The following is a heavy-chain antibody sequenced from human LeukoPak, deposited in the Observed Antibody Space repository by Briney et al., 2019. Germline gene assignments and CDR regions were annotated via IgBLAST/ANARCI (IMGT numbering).Heavy chain of an antibody. CDR3: ARTSRHCYDY. Sequence: GGSLRLSCAASGFTFSIYGMNWVRQAPGKGPEWVSYIGHDSSDIFYVDSVKGRFTMSRDNAKNSLYLQMNSLRGEDTAVYYWARTSRHCYDYWGQGTLGTVSS. J-gene: IGHJ4*02. D-gene: IGHD2-21*01. CDR1: GFTFSIYG. V-gene: IGHV3-21*01. CDR2: IGHDSSDI.